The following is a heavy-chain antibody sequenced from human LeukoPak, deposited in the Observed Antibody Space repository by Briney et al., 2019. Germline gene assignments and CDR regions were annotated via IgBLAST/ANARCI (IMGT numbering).Heavy chain of an antibody. Sequence: GGSLRLSCAASGFTFSSYWMHWVRQAPGKGLVWVSRINSDGSSTTYADSVKGRFTISRDNSKNMLYVQMNSLRPEDTGVYYCAKEPQLGVGSSPFDYWGQGTLVTVSS. J-gene: IGHJ4*02. D-gene: IGHD2-21*01. CDR3: AKEPQLGVGSSPFDY. V-gene: IGHV3-74*01. CDR2: INSDGSST. CDR1: GFTFSSYW.